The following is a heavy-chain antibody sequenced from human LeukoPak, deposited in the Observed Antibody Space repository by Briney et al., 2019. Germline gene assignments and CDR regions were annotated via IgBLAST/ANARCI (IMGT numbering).Heavy chain of an antibody. CDR1: DGSMSPYY. CDR3: AGHRLSHKSGEGPTFFDF. Sequence: SETLSLTCTVSDGSMSPYYWSWIRQSPGRGLEWIAYIFYNGNTKYNPSLRSRVTISIDTSRNQFSLKLNSVTAADTAVYFCAGHRLSHKSGEGPTFFDFWGQGALVTVSS. D-gene: IGHD3-10*01. J-gene: IGHJ4*02. V-gene: IGHV4-59*08. CDR2: IFYNGNT.